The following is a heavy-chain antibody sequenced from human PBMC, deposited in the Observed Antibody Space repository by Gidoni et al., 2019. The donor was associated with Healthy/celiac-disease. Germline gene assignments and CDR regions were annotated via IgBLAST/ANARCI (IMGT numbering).Heavy chain of an antibody. D-gene: IGHD3-22*01. Sequence: QVQLVQSGAEVKKPGASVKVSCKASGYHFTGYYMHWVRQAPGQGLEWMGRINPTSGGTTYAQKFQGRVTMTRDTSISTAYMELSRLRSDDTSVYYCAGIAVAGATYYYDSSGYSAPFDYWGQGTLVTVSS. J-gene: IGHJ4*02. CDR1: GYHFTGYY. CDR2: INPTSGGT. V-gene: IGHV1-2*06. CDR3: AGIAVAGATYYYDSSGYSAPFDY.